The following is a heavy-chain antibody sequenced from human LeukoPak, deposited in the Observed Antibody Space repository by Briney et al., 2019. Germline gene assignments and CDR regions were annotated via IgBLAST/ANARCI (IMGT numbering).Heavy chain of an antibody. CDR1: GYTFTDYF. V-gene: IGHV1-2*02. D-gene: IGHD6-25*01. Sequence: ASVKASCKASGYTFTDYFLHWARQAPGQRLEWMGWINPNSGDTKYAQKFQGRVTMTRVTSIATAYMELNRLRSDDTAVYYCARGFQRLEHWDWLDPWGQGTLVTVAS. J-gene: IGHJ5*02. CDR2: INPNSGDT. CDR3: ARGFQRLEHWDWLDP.